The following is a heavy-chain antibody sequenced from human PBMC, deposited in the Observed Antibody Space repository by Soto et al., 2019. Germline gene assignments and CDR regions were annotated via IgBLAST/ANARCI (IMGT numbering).Heavy chain of an antibody. V-gene: IGHV3-66*01. CDR1: GFTVSSNY. D-gene: IGHD3-22*01. Sequence: PGGSLRLSCAASGFTVSSNYMSWVRQAPGKGLEWVSVIYSGGSTYYDASVKGRFTISRDNSKNTLYLQMNSLRAEDTAVYYCARMGDSSGYSGWFDPWGQGTLVTVSS. CDR3: ARMGDSSGYSGWFDP. CDR2: IYSGGST. J-gene: IGHJ5*02.